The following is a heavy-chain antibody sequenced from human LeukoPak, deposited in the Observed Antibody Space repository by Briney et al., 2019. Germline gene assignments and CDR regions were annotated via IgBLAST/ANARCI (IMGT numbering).Heavy chain of an antibody. CDR1: GGSISSYY. V-gene: IGHV4-59*12. D-gene: IGHD1-1*01. CDR2: TYYRGTT. Sequence: SETLSLTCTVSGGSISSYYWSWIRQPPGKGLEWIGSTYYRGTTYYNPSLKSRVTISVDTSKNQFSLQLSSVTAADTAVYYCARDWSRYAYWGQGTLVTVSS. CDR3: ARDWSRYAY. J-gene: IGHJ4*02.